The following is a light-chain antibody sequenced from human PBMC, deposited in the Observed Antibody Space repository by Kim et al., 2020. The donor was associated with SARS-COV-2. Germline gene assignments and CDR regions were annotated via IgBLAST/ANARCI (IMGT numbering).Light chain of an antibody. J-gene: IGLJ2*01. CDR1: KLGDKY. V-gene: IGLV3-1*01. CDR3: QAWDSSTVV. Sequence: SGSPGQTAIITFSGDKLGDKYAFWYQQKPGQSPVLVIYQDSERPSGIPDRFSGSSSGNTATLTNSGTQTMDEADYYCQAWDSSTVVVGGGTQLTVL. CDR2: QDS.